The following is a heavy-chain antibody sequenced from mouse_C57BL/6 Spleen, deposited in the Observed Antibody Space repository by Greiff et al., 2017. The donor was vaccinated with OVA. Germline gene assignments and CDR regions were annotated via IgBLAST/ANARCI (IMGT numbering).Heavy chain of an antibody. D-gene: IGHD2-4*01. J-gene: IGHJ2*01. CDR3: ARRDYDYDGYYFDY. V-gene: IGHV1-50*01. CDR2: IDPSDSYT. CDR1: GYTFTSYW. Sequence: VKLQQPGAELVKPGASVKLSCKASGYTFTSYWMQWVKQRPGQGLEWIGEIDPSDSYTNYNQKFKGKATLTVDTSSSTAYMQLSSLTSEDSAVYYCARRDYDYDGYYFDYWGQGTTLTVSS.